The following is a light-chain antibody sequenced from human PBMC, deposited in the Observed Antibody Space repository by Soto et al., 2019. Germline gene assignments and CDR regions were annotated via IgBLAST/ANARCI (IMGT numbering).Light chain of an antibody. CDR2: EDN. J-gene: IGLJ2*01. CDR1: SGSIASNY. Sequence: NFMLTQPHSVSESPGKTVTISCTRSSGSIASNYEQWYQQRPGSAPTTVIYEDNQRPSGVPDRFSGSIDSSSNSASLTISGLKTEDEADYYCQSYDSSNPVVFGGGTKVTVL. CDR3: QSYDSSNPVV. V-gene: IGLV6-57*04.